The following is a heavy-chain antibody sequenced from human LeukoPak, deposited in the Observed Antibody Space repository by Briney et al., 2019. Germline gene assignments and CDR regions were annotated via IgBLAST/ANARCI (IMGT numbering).Heavy chain of an antibody. Sequence: GGSLRLSCAASGFTFSSYSMNWVRQAPGKGLEWVSSISSSSSYIYYADSVKGRFTTSRDNAKNSLYLQMNSLRAEDTAVYYCARVSSSLYDAFDIWGQGTMVTVSS. V-gene: IGHV3-21*01. J-gene: IGHJ3*02. CDR1: GFTFSSYS. D-gene: IGHD6-6*01. CDR3: ARVSSSLYDAFDI. CDR2: ISSSSSYI.